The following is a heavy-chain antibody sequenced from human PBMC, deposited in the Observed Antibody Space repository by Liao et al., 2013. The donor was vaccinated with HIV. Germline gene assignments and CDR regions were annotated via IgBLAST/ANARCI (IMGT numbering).Heavy chain of an antibody. Sequence: QVQLQESGPGLVKPSETLSLTCTVSGGSISTSYWSWIRQPPGKGLEWIGYIHYSGSTNYNPSLQSRVTISVDTSKNQFSLILTSVTAADTAVYYCATQWGSGYDPFDDWGQGTLVTVSS. CDR3: ATQWGSGYDPFDD. D-gene: IGHD3-22*01. J-gene: IGHJ4*02. CDR1: GGSISTSY. V-gene: IGHV4-59*01. CDR2: IHYSGST.